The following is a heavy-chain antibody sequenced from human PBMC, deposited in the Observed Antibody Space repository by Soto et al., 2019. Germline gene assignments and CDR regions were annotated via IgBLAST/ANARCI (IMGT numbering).Heavy chain of an antibody. CDR1: GYTFTGYY. CDR3: ARDFVYSYYYDSSGYSLSGLGAFDI. V-gene: IGHV1-2*04. Sequence: ASVKVSCKASGYTFTGYYMHWVRQAPGQGLEWMGWINPNSGGTNYAQKFQGWVTMTRDTSISTAYMELSRLRSDDTAVYYCARDFVYSYYYDSSGYSLSGLGAFDIRGQGTMVTVSS. J-gene: IGHJ3*02. D-gene: IGHD3-22*01. CDR2: INPNSGGT.